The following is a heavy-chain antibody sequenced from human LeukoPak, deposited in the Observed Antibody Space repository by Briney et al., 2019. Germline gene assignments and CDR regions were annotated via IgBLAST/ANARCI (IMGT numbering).Heavy chain of an antibody. CDR1: GYTFTSYG. V-gene: IGHV1-18*01. CDR3: ARDVPIAVASFWYFDL. Sequence: ASVKVSCKASGYTFTSYGISWVRQAPGQRLEWMGWISAYNGNTNYAQKLQGRVTMTTDTSTSTAYMELRSLRSDDTAVYYCARDVPIAVASFWYFDLWGRGTLVTVSS. D-gene: IGHD6-19*01. CDR2: ISAYNGNT. J-gene: IGHJ2*01.